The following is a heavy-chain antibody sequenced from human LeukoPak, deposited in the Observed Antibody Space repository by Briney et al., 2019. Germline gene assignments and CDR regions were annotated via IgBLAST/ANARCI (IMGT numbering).Heavy chain of an antibody. V-gene: IGHV4-4*02. CDR2: IYHSGST. Sequence: SETLSLTCAVSGGSISSSNWWRWVRQPPGKGLEWIGEIYHSGSTNYNPSLKSRVTISVDKSKNQFSLKLSSVTAADTAVYYCAGVAAAGAPVDYWGQGTLVTVSS. CDR1: GGSISSSNW. J-gene: IGHJ4*02. D-gene: IGHD6-13*01. CDR3: AGVAAAGAPVDY.